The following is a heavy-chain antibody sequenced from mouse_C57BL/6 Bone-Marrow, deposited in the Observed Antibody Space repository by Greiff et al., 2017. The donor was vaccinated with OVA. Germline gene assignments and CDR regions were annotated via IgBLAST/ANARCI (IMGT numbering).Heavy chain of an antibody. Sequence: QVQLKEPGAELVKPGASVTMSSKASGYTFTSYWITWVKQRPGQGLEWIGDFFPGIGSTNYNEKFKSKATLTVDTASSTAYMQLSSLTSEDSAVEYCERWYYWFADWGKGTLVTVSA. CDR1: GYTFTSYW. J-gene: IGHJ3*01. D-gene: IGHD1-1*01. CDR3: ERWYYWFAD. CDR2: FFPGIGST. V-gene: IGHV1-55*01.